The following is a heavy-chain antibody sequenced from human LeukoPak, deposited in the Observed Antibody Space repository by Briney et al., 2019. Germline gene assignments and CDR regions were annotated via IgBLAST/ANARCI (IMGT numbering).Heavy chain of an antibody. CDR2: ISSSSSYI. CDR3: ARSSNDAFDI. D-gene: IGHD3-10*01. J-gene: IGHJ3*02. CDR1: GFTFSSYA. V-gene: IGHV3-21*01. Sequence: GGSLRLSCAASGFTFSSYAMSWVRQAPGKGLEWVSSISSSSSYIYYADSVKGRFTISRDNAKNSLYLQMNSLRAEDTAVYYCARSSNDAFDIWGQGTMVTVSS.